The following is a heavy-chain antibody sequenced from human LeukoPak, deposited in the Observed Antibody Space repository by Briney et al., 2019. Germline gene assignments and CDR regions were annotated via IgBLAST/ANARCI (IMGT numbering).Heavy chain of an antibody. CDR2: IWYDVSNK. CDR1: GLTFSSYG. D-gene: IGHD6-25*01. CDR3: KRDPYSSGQGYYGMDV. J-gene: IGHJ6*04. Sequence: PGRSLRLSFAASGLTFSSYGMDGVREAPRKRLEWVAVIWYDVSNKYYADSVKGRFTISRDNSKTPLYMLMNSRSAQDTTVYSGKRDPYSSGQGYYGMDVWGKGTTVSVSS. V-gene: IGHV3-33*01.